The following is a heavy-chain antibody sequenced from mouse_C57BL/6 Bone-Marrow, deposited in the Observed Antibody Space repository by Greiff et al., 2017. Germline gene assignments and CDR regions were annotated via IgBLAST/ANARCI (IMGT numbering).Heavy chain of an antibody. Sequence: QVQLQQPGAELVRPGTSVKLSCKASGYTFTSYWMHWVKQRPGQGLEWIGVIDPSDSYTNYNQKFKGKATLTVDTSSSTAYMQLSSLTSEDSAVYYCARRRLGYHWYFDVWGTGTTVTVSS. D-gene: IGHD4-1*01. CDR3: ARRRLGYHWYFDV. V-gene: IGHV1-59*01. CDR1: GYTFTSYW. CDR2: IDPSDSYT. J-gene: IGHJ1*03.